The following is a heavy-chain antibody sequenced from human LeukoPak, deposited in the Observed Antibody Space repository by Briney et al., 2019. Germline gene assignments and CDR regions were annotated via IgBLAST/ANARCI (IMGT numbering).Heavy chain of an antibody. D-gene: IGHD6-19*01. CDR3: AKERGWTAAFDI. CDR2: IRYDGSNK. CDR1: GFTFSSYG. Sequence: GGSLRLSCAASGFTFSSYGMHWVRQAPGKGLEWVAFIRYDGSNKYYADSVKGRFTISRDNSKNTLYLQMNSLRAEDTAVNYCAKERGWTAAFDIWGQGTMVTVSS. V-gene: IGHV3-30*02. J-gene: IGHJ3*02.